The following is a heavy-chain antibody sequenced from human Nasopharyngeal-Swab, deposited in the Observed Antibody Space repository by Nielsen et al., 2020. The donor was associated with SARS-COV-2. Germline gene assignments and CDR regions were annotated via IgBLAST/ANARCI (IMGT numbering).Heavy chain of an antibody. CDR3: ARDQGGYSSSPGAFDI. Sequence: SVKVSCKASGGTFRSYSISCVRQAPGQGLEWMGRISPILGIANYAQKFQGRVTITADKSTSTAYMELSSLRSEDTAVYYCARDQGGYSSSPGAFDIWGQGTMVTVSS. CDR2: ISPILGIA. J-gene: IGHJ3*02. D-gene: IGHD6-6*01. CDR1: GGTFRSYS. V-gene: IGHV1-69*04.